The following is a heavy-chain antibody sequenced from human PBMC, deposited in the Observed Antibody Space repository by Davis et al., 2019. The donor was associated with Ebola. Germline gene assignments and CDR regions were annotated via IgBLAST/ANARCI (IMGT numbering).Heavy chain of an antibody. V-gene: IGHV4-39*01. J-gene: IGHJ6*02. CDR3: ARGHSYGSMVYGMDV. Sequence: GSLRLSCTVSGGSISSSRDYWGWIRQPPGKGLEWIGNIFYSGSTYYNPSLKSRVTVSVDTSKNQFSLKLSSVTAADTAVYYCARGHSYGSMVYGMDVWGQGTAVSVSS. CDR1: GGSISSSRDY. CDR2: IFYSGST. D-gene: IGHD5-18*01.